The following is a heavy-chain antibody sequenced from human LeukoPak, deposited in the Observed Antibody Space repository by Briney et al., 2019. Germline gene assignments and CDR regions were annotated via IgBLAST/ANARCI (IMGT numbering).Heavy chain of an antibody. J-gene: IGHJ4*02. CDR1: GGSISSYY. D-gene: IGHD2-2*01. CDR2: IYYNGST. CDR3: ARMYCSSTSCYPNIPYYFDY. Sequence: SETLSLTCTVSGGSISSYYWSWIRQPPGKGLEWMGYIYYNGSTNYNPSLKSRGTISVDTSKNHFSLKLSSVTAAATAVYYCARMYCSSTSCYPNIPYYFDYWGQGTLVTVSS. V-gene: IGHV4-59*08.